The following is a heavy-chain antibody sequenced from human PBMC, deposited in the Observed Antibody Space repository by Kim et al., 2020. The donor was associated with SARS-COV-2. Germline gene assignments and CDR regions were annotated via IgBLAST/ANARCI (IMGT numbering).Heavy chain of an antibody. V-gene: IGHV3-33*01. J-gene: IGHJ4*02. CDR3: AREGSYSYGLFDY. Sequence: YADSVKGRFTISRDNSKNTLYLQMNSLRAEDTAVYYCAREGSYSYGLFDYWGQGTLVTVSS. D-gene: IGHD5-18*01.